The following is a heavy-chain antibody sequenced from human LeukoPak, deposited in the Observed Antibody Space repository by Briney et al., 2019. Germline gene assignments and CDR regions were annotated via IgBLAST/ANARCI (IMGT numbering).Heavy chain of an antibody. Sequence: GGSLRLPWAASGFTISNYEMNWVRQAPGKGLEWVSYITGSVTITYYADSVKGRFTISRDNAKNVLYLQMNGLRAEDTAVYYCARRPYYYDGFGSWGQGTLVTVSS. D-gene: IGHD3-22*01. CDR3: ARRPYYYDGFGS. V-gene: IGHV3-48*03. CDR2: ITGSVTIT. CDR1: GFTISNYE. J-gene: IGHJ4*02.